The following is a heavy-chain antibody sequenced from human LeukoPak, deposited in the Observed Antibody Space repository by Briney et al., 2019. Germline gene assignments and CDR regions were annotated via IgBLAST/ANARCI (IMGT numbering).Heavy chain of an antibody. V-gene: IGHV3-23*01. CDR2: IIDSGYIT. D-gene: IGHD3-10*01. CDR3: ARGKRRFDY. Sequence: EGSLRLSCEASGFTFSSYAMSWVRQAPGKGLEWVSGIIDSGYITYYANSVKGRFTISRDNSKNTLYLQMNSLTPEDTAVYYCARGKRRFDYWGQGTLVSVSS. CDR1: GFTFSSYA. J-gene: IGHJ4*02.